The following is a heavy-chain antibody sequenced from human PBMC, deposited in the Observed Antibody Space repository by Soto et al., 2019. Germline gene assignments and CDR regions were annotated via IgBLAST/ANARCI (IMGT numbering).Heavy chain of an antibody. D-gene: IGHD5-12*01. CDR2: INWNGGST. J-gene: IGHJ4*02. CDR3: AREKYSGYDYPPFDY. Sequence: EVQLVESGGGVVRPGGSLRLSCAASGFTFDDYGMSWVRQAPGKGLEWVSGINWNGGSTGYADSVKGRFTISRDNAKNSLYLPMNSLRAAYTALYYCAREKYSGYDYPPFDYWGQGTLVTVSS. V-gene: IGHV3-20*04. CDR1: GFTFDDYG.